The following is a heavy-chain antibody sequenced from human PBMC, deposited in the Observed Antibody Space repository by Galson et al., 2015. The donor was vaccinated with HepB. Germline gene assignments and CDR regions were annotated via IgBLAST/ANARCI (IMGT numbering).Heavy chain of an antibody. V-gene: IGHV1-2*06. CDR2: INPDSGGT. Sequence: SVKVSCKASGYTFTGYYIHWVRQAPGQGLEWMGRINPDSGGTNYAQNFQGRVTMTRDTSVSTAYMELSRLRSDDTAVYYCANLPELGFAELSHWGQGTLVTVSS. D-gene: IGHD3-10*01. J-gene: IGHJ4*02. CDR1: GYTFTGYY. CDR3: ANLPELGFAELSH.